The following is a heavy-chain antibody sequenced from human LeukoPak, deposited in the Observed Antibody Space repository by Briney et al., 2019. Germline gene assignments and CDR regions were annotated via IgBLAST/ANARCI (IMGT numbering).Heavy chain of an antibody. D-gene: IGHD6-19*01. Sequence: GGSLRLSCAASGFTFSSYWMSWVRQAPGKGLEWVANIKQDGSEKYYVDSVKGRFTISRDNAKNSLYLQMNSLRAEDTAVYYCAISEVEQWLRGDYWGQGTPVTVSS. CDR3: AISEVEQWLRGDY. CDR1: GFTFSSYW. CDR2: IKQDGSEK. V-gene: IGHV3-7*01. J-gene: IGHJ4*02.